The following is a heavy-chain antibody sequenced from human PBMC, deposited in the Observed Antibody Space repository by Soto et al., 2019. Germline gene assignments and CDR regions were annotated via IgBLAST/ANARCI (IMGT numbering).Heavy chain of an antibody. CDR2: ISGSGGST. D-gene: IGHD3-3*01. CDR3: AKDSLRITIFGVVTRATNWFDP. CDR1: GFTFSSYA. Sequence: GGSLRLSCAASGFTFSSYAMSWVRQAPGKGLEWVSAISGSGGSTYYADSVKGRFTISRDNSKNTLYLQMNSLRAEDTAVYYCAKDSLRITIFGVVTRATNWFDPWGQGTLVTVSS. V-gene: IGHV3-23*01. J-gene: IGHJ5*02.